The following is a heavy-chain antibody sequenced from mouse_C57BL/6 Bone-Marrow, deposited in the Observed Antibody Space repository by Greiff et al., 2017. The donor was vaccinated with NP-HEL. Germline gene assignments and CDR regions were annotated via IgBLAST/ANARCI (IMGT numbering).Heavy chain of an antibody. CDR1: GYTFTSYW. J-gene: IGHJ2*01. V-gene: IGHV1-69*01. CDR3: ARRGLTGTDFDD. CDR2: IDPSDSYT. Sequence: QVQLQQPGAELVMPGASVKLSCKASGYTFTSYWMHWVKQRPGQGLEWIGEIDPSDSYTNYNQKFKGKSTLTVDKSSSTAYMQLSSLTSEDSAVYYCARRGLTGTDFDDWGQGTTLTVSS. D-gene: IGHD4-1*01.